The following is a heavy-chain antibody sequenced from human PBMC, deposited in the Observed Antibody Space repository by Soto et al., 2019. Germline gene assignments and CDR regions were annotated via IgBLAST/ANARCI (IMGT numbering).Heavy chain of an antibody. J-gene: IGHJ4*02. CDR2: IKSKTDGGTR. V-gene: IGHV3-15*01. Sequence: EVQLVESGGGLLKPGGSLRLSCAASGFIFSDAYMNWVRQAPGQGLEWVGRIKSKTDGGTRDYAAPVKGRVTISRDDSKNTLYLQMNSLKTEDTAVYYCTCLHYDILTGSKWHYFDYWGQGTLVTVSS. CDR1: GFIFSDAY. D-gene: IGHD3-9*01. CDR3: TCLHYDILTGSKWHYFDY.